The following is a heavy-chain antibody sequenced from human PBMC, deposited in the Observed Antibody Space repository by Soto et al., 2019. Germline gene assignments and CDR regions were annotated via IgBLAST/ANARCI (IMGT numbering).Heavy chain of an antibody. J-gene: IGHJ4*02. V-gene: IGHV1-69*13. CDR1: GGTFSSYA. CDR3: ARGGNYYDSSGYYSYFDY. CDR2: IIPIFGTA. Sequence: SVKVSCKASGGTFSSYAISWVRQAPGQGLEWMGGIIPIFGTANYAQKFQGRVTITADESTSTAYMELSSLRSEDTAVYYCARGGNYYDSSGYYSYFDYWGQGTLVIVSS. D-gene: IGHD3-22*01.